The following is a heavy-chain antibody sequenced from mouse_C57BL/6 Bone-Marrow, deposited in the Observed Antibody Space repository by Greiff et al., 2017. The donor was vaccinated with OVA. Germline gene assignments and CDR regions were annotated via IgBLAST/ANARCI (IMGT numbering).Heavy chain of an antibody. CDR2: IYPRDGST. V-gene: IGHV1-78*01. J-gene: IGHJ1*03. D-gene: IGHD2-1*01. CDR1: GYTFTDHT. CDR3: ARMDGNYEYFDV. Sequence: VQLVESDAELVKPGASVKISCKVSGYTFTDHTIHWMKQRPEQGLEWIGYIYPRDGSTKYNEKFKGKATLTADKSSSTAYMQLNSLTSEDSAVYCCARMDGNYEYFDVWGTGTTVTVSS.